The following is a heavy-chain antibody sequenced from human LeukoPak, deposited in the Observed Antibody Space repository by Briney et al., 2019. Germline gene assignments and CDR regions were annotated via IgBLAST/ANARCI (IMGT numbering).Heavy chain of an antibody. J-gene: IGHJ6*03. Sequence: GASVKVSCKASGYTFTSYGISWVRQAPGQGLEWMGWISAYNGDTNYAQKLQGRVTMTTDTSTSTAYMELRSLRSDDTAVYYCARANPYYYDSSAYMDVWGKGTTVTVSS. V-gene: IGHV1-18*01. D-gene: IGHD3-22*01. CDR3: ARANPYYYDSSAYMDV. CDR1: GYTFTSYG. CDR2: ISAYNGDT.